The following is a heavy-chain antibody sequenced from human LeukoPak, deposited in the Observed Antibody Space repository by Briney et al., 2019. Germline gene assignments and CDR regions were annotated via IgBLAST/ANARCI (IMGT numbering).Heavy chain of an antibody. CDR2: ISSSSSYI. Sequence: GGSLRLSCAASGFTFSSYSMNWVRQAPGKGLEWVSSISSSSSYIYYADSVKGRFTISRDNAKNSLYLQMNSLRAEDTAVYYCARVNYGDYGDLDYWGQGTLVTVSS. J-gene: IGHJ4*02. CDR1: GFTFSSYS. D-gene: IGHD4-17*01. V-gene: IGHV3-21*04. CDR3: ARVNYGDYGDLDY.